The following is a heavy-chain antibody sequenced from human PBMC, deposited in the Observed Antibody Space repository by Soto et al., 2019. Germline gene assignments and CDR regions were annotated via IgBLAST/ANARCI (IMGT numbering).Heavy chain of an antibody. CDR3: ARHSNIAASQFDH. V-gene: IGHV4-59*01. CDR2: IFHSGST. J-gene: IGHJ4*02. CDR1: GGSISSYY. Sequence: SETLSLTCTVSGGSISSYYWSWIRQPPGKGLEWIGNIFHSGSTNYKASLKSRVTISLDTSKNQLSLKLNSVTAANTAVYYCARHSNIAASQFDHWGQGTLVTVSS. D-gene: IGHD6-6*01.